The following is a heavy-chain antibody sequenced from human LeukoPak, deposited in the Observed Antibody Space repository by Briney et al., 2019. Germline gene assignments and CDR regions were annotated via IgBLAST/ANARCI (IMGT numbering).Heavy chain of an antibody. J-gene: IGHJ4*02. D-gene: IGHD2-15*01. CDR2: ISSAGHT. Sequence: SETLSLTCTVSDNSISGSSYYWGWIRQSPGKGLEWIGSISSAGHTYYNPSLYSRVTISVDTSKNQFSLNLQSVTAADTAVYYCASVRGVVVATSTTYIFDFWGQGTLVTVTS. CDR3: ASVRGVVVATSTTYIFDF. CDR1: DNSISGSSYY. V-gene: IGHV4-39*01.